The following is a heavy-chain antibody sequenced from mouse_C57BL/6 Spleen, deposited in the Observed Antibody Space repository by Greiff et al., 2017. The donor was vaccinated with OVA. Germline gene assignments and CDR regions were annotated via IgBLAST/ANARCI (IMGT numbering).Heavy chain of an antibody. V-gene: IGHV3-6*01. CDR3: AYYYGSSYGWFAY. Sequence: ESGPGLVKPSQSLSLTCSVTGYSITSGYYWNWIRQFPGNKLEWMGYISYDGSNNYNPSLKNRISITRDTSKNQFFLKLNSVTTEDTATYYCAYYYGSSYGWFAYWGQGTLVTVSA. D-gene: IGHD1-1*01. CDR2: ISYDGSN. J-gene: IGHJ3*01. CDR1: GYSITSGYY.